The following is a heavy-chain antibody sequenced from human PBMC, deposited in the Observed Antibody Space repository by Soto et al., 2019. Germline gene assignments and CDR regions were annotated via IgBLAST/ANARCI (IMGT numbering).Heavy chain of an antibody. CDR1: GFTFSTAW. J-gene: IGHJ5*02. CDR2: VKSKTDGETT. D-gene: IGHD3-10*01. CDR3: TADVRRAEGWRFAP. V-gene: IGHV3-15*01. Sequence: EVQLVESGGGLVKPGGSLRLSCAASGFTFSTAWMSWVRQAPGKGPEWVGGVKSKTDGETTGYATPVRGRCTISRDDSKTMLYLQMNRLPTEDTALYYCTADVRRAEGWRFAPGGQGPRVTVSS.